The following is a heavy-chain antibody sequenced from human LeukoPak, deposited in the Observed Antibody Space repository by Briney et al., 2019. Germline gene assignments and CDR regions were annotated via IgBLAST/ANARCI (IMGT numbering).Heavy chain of an antibody. CDR2: TNPNSGGT. CDR3: ARGEYSSSSGTDFDY. J-gene: IGHJ4*02. D-gene: IGHD6-6*01. Sequence: ASVKVSCKASGYTFTGYYMHWVRQAPGQGLEWMGWTNPNSGGTNYAQKFQGRVTMTRDTSISTAYMELSRLRSDDTAVYYCARGEYSSSSGTDFDYWGQGTLVTVSS. CDR1: GYTFTGYY. V-gene: IGHV1-2*02.